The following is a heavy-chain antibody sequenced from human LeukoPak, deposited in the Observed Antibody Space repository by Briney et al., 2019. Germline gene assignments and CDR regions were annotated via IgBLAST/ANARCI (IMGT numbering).Heavy chain of an antibody. CDR1: GGSISSHY. J-gene: IGHJ4*02. Sequence: SETLSLTCTVSGGSISSHYWSWIRQPPGKGLEWIGYIYYSGSTNYNPSLKSRVTISVDTSKNQFSLKLSSVTAADTAVYYCARGGISYDLDYWGQGTLVTVSS. V-gene: IGHV4-59*11. D-gene: IGHD3-3*01. CDR3: ARGGISYDLDY. CDR2: IYYSGST.